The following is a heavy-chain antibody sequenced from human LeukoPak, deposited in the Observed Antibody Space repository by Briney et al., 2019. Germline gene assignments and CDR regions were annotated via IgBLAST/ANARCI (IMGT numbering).Heavy chain of an antibody. Sequence: GGSLRLSCAASGFTFSDFYMTWIRQAPGKGLEWVSYISNRGTTIHYADSVRGRFTISRDNAKKSLYLQMNGLRAEDTAVYYCARDYGDYVFDPWGQGTLVTVSS. CDR1: GFTFSDFY. J-gene: IGHJ5*02. CDR3: ARDYGDYVFDP. CDR2: ISNRGTTI. D-gene: IGHD4-17*01. V-gene: IGHV3-11*01.